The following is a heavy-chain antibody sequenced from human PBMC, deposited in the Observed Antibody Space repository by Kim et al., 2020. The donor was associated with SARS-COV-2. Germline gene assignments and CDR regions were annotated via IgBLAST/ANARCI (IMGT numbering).Heavy chain of an antibody. D-gene: IGHD6-6*01. CDR2: INPNSGGT. Sequence: ASVKVSCKASGYTFTGYYMHWVRQAPGQGLEWMGWINPNSGGTNYAQKFQGRVTMTRDTSISTAYMELSRLRSDDTAVYYCARIFEYSSPRGVDHWGQGTLVTVSS. J-gene: IGHJ5*02. CDR3: ARIFEYSSPRGVDH. V-gene: IGHV1-2*02. CDR1: GYTFTGYY.